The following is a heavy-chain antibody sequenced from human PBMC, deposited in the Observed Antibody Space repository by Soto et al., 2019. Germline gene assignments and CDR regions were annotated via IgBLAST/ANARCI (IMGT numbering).Heavy chain of an antibody. CDR1: GYTFTSYG. Sequence: QVQLVQSGAEVKKPGASVKVSCKASGYTFTSYGISWVRQAPGQGLEWMGWISAYNGNTNYAQKLQGRVTMTTDTSTSTAYMELRSLRSDDTAVYYCARDRGGVGLELRGAFDIWGQGTMVTVSS. D-gene: IGHD1-7*01. CDR2: ISAYNGNT. CDR3: ARDRGGVGLELRGAFDI. V-gene: IGHV1-18*01. J-gene: IGHJ3*02.